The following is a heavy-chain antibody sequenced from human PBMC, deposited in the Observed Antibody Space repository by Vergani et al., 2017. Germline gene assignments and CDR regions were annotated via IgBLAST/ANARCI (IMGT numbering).Heavy chain of an antibody. J-gene: IGHJ4*02. CDR3: ASGTSYDSSGWALGY. CDR2: IKQDRSEK. D-gene: IGHD3-22*01. CDR1: GFTFSSYW. V-gene: IGHV3-7*03. Sequence: EVQLVESGGGLVQPGGSLRLSCAASGFTFSSYWMSWVRQAPGKGLEWVANIKQDRSEKYYVDSVKGRFTISRDNAKNSLYLQMNSLRAEDTAVYYCASGTSYDSSGWALGYWGQGTLVTVSS.